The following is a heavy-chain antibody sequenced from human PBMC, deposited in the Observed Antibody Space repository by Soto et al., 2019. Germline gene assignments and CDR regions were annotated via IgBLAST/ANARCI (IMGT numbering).Heavy chain of an antibody. D-gene: IGHD5-18*01. CDR2: ISSSGSNI. CDR3: ARVGVTDVDTARGYYYYYGMDV. J-gene: IGHJ6*02. V-gene: IGHV3-11*01. CDR1: GFTFSDYY. Sequence: GGSLRLSCAASGFTFSDYYMSWIRQAPGKGLEWVSYISSSGSNIYYADSVKGRFTISRDNAKNSLYLQMNSLRAEDTGVYYCARVGVTDVDTARGYYYYYGMDVWGQGTTVTVSS.